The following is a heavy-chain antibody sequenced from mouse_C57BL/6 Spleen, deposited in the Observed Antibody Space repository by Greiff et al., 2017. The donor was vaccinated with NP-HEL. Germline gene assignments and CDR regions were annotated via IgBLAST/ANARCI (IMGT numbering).Heavy chain of an antibody. CDR3: ARSYYGRGPWFAY. V-gene: IGHV1-55*01. CDR2: IYPGSGST. D-gene: IGHD1-1*01. J-gene: IGHJ3*01. CDR1: GYTFTSYW. Sequence: QVQLQQPGAELVKPGASVKMSCKASGYTFTSYWITWVKQRPGQGLEWIGDIYPGSGSTNYNEKFKSKATLTVDTSSSTAYMQLSSLTSEDSAVYYCARSYYGRGPWFAYWGQWTLVTVSA.